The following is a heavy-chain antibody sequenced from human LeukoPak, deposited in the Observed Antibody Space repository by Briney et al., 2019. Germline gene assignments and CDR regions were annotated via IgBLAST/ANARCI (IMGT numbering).Heavy chain of an antibody. CDR2: IYTSGST. J-gene: IGHJ6*03. V-gene: IGHV4-4*07. D-gene: IGHD4-23*01. Sequence: SETLSLTCTVSGGSISSYYWSWIRQPAGKGLEWIGRIYTSGSTNYNPSLKSRVTMSVDTSKNQFSLKLSSVTAADTAVYYCARDQTVGKGWSGYYYYMDVWGKGTTVTISS. CDR1: GGSISSYY. CDR3: ARDQTVGKGWSGYYYYMDV.